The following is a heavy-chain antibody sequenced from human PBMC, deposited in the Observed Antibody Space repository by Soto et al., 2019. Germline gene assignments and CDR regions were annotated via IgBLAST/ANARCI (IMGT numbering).Heavy chain of an antibody. CDR3: AREYLVGATDHDAFDI. Sequence: VKVSCKASGYTFTSYYMHWVRQAPGQGLEWMGIINPSGGSTSYAQKFQGRVTMTRDTSTSTVYMELSSLRSEDTAVYYCAREYLVGATDHDAFDIWCQGTMVTV. CDR1: GYTFTSYY. V-gene: IGHV1-46*01. D-gene: IGHD1-26*01. CDR2: INPSGGST. J-gene: IGHJ3*02.